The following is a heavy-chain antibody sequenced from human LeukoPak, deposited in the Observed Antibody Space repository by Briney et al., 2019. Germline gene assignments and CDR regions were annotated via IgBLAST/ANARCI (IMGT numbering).Heavy chain of an antibody. V-gene: IGHV3-9*01. Sequence: GGSLRLSCAASGFTFDDYAMYWVRQAPGKGLEWVSGISWNSGSIAYADSVKGRFTISRDSAKTSLYLQMNSLRPEDTASYYCAKGTSRSYYYFYGMDVWGQGTTVTVSS. CDR2: ISWNSGSI. D-gene: IGHD1-14*01. J-gene: IGHJ6*02. CDR3: AKGTSRSYYYFYGMDV. CDR1: GFTFDDYA.